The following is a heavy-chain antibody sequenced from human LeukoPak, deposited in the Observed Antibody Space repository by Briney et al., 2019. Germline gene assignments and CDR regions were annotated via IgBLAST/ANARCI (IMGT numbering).Heavy chain of an antibody. V-gene: IGHV1-69*01. CDR2: IIPIFGTA. CDR1: GGTFSSYA. D-gene: IGHD6-13*01. J-gene: IGHJ3*02. CDR3: ARDPGAAAGAFDI. Sequence: SMKVSCKASGGTFSSYAISWVRRAPGQGLEWMGGIIPIFGTANYAQKFQGRVTITADESTSTAYMELSSLRSEDTAVYYCARDPGAAAGAFDIWGQGTMVTVSS.